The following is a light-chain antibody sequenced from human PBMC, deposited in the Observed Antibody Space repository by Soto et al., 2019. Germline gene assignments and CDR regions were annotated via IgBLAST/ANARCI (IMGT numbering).Light chain of an antibody. CDR1: QSVSSSY. CDR3: QQYGSSPPIT. Sequence: EIVLTQSPGTLSFSPGERATLSCRAGQSVSSSYLAWYQQKPGQAPRLLIYGASSRATGIPDRFSGSGSGTDFTLTISRLEPEDFAVYYCQQYGSSPPITFGQGTRLEIK. J-gene: IGKJ5*01. CDR2: GAS. V-gene: IGKV3-20*01.